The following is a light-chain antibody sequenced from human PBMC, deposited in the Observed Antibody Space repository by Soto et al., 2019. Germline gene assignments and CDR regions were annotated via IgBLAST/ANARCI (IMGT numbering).Light chain of an antibody. CDR2: DVT. J-gene: IGLJ1*01. V-gene: IGLV2-11*01. CDR3: LSYAGTFSWV. CDR1: GSDVGRYDY. Sequence: QSALTQPRSVSGSPGQSVTISCTGTGSDVGRYDYVSWYQQYPGKAPKIIIHDVTKWPSGVPDRFSGSKSGNTASLTISGLLPEDGAYYFCLSYAGTFSWVFRTGNQLTLL.